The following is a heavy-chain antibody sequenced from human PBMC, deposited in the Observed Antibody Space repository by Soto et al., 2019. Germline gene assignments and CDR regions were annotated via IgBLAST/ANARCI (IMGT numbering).Heavy chain of an antibody. CDR1: GFTFSSYT. CDR2: ISSGGST. D-gene: IGHD3-16*02. Sequence: PGGSLRLSCAASGFTFSSYTMIWVRQAPGKGLEWISSISSGGSTYYADSVKGRFTISRDNSKNTLYLQMNSLRAEDTAVYYCAKDRIYDYVWGSYRSNWFDPWGQGTLVTVSS. V-gene: IGHV3-23*01. CDR3: AKDRIYDYVWGSYRSNWFDP. J-gene: IGHJ5*02.